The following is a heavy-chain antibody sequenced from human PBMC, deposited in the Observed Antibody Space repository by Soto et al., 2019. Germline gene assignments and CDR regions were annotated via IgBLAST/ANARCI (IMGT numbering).Heavy chain of an antibody. V-gene: IGHV1-18*01. CDR3: AMVDNCVTPTPQDV. D-gene: IGHD5-12*01. J-gene: IGHJ6*02. CDR2: IRPYSGNT. CDR1: GYIFVNYG. Sequence: QVQLVQSGDEVRKPGSSVKVSCKASGYIFVNYGIAWVRQAPGQGLEWMGWIRPYSGNTHYASKVQGRLTMTTDTSTSTAYMDLGSLTSDDTAVYYCAMVDNCVTPTPQDVWGQGNTVTVSS.